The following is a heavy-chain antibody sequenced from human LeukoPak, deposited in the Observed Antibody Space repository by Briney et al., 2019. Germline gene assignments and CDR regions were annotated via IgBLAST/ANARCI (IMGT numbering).Heavy chain of an antibody. D-gene: IGHD4-17*01. J-gene: IGHJ5*02. Sequence: ASVKVSCKASGYTFTSYDINWVRQATGQGLEWMGWMNPNSGNTGYAQKFQGRVTITRNTSISTAYMELSSLRSEDTAVYYCARGGNVDDYGDQRPYDWFDPWGQGTLVTVS. V-gene: IGHV1-8*03. CDR3: ARGGNVDDYGDQRPYDWFDP. CDR2: MNPNSGNT. CDR1: GYTFTSYD.